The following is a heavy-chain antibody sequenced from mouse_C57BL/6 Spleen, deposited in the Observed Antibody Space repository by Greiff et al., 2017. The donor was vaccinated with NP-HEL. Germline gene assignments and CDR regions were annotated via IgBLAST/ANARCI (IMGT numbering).Heavy chain of an antibody. Sequence: QVQLQQPGAELVKPGASVKLSCKASGYTFTSYWMQWVKQRPGQGLEWIGEIDPSDSYTNYNQKFKGKAILTVDTSSSTAYMQLSSLTSEDSAVYYCARGQCYWYFDVWGTGTTVTVSS. J-gene: IGHJ1*03. V-gene: IGHV1-50*01. CDR3: ARGQCYWYFDV. D-gene: IGHD3-3*01. CDR2: IDPSDSYT. CDR1: GYTFTSYW.